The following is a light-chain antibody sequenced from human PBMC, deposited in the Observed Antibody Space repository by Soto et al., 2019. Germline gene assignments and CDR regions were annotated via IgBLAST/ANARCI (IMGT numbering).Light chain of an antibody. V-gene: IGLV2-18*02. CDR3: SSYASGAIVI. Sequence: QPVLTQPPSVSGAPGQSVTISCTGTSGDVGTHNRVSWYRQPPGTAPKLLIYEVSNRPSGVPDRFSGSKSGNTASLTISGLQAEDEADYYCSSYASGAIVIFGGGTKLTVL. CDR2: EVS. J-gene: IGLJ2*01. CDR1: SGDVGTHNR.